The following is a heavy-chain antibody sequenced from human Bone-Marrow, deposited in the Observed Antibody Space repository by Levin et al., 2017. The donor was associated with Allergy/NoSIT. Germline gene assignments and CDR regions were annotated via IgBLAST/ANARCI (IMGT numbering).Heavy chain of an antibody. D-gene: IGHD6-19*01. CDR2: INGPGISS. CDR3: AKPMSGWYLPDY. V-gene: IGHV3-23*01. CDR1: GFSFGTNA. Sequence: GESLKISCAASGFSFGTNAMTWVRQVPGKGPEWVSSINGPGISSYYADSVRGRFTMSRDNSKNTLYLEMNSLRAEDTAVYYCAKPMSGWYLPDYWGQGTLVTVSS. J-gene: IGHJ4*02.